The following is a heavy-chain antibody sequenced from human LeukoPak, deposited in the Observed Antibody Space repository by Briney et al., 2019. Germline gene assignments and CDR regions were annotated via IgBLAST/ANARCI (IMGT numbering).Heavy chain of an antibody. V-gene: IGHV4-59*01. CDR1: GDSINNYY. CDR3: ASTYDFWSGSIEY. D-gene: IGHD3-3*01. Sequence: SETLSLTCTVSGDSINNYYWSWVRQPPGKGLEWIGYMYYTGSTSHNPSLNSRVTISVDTSKSQFSLQLSPVTAADTAVYYCASTYDFWSGSIEYWGQGRLVIVSS. J-gene: IGHJ4*02. CDR2: MYYTGST.